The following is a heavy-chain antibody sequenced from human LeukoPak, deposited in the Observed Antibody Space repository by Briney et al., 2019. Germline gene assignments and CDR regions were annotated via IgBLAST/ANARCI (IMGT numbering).Heavy chain of an antibody. J-gene: IGHJ3*01. CDR3: ARGPLSAPSLDV. D-gene: IGHD3-10*01. V-gene: IGHV1-18*01. CDR2: ISAYNGNT. Sequence: GASVKVSCKASGYKFTSYSISWVRQAPGQGLEWMGWISAYNGNTDYAQKLQGRVTMTTDTSTSTAYMELRSLRSDDTAVYYCARGPLSAPSLDVWGQGTMVTVSS. CDR1: GYKFTSYS.